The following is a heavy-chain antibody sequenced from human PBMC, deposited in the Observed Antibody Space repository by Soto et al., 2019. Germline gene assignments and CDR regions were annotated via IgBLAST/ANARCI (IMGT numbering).Heavy chain of an antibody. CDR1: GGSISSGGYY. D-gene: IGHD2-21*02. CDR3: ARVCGGDCHYGMDV. Sequence: QVQLQESGPGLVKPSQTLSLTCTVSGGSISSGGYYWTWIRQHPGKGLEWIGYIYYSGSTYYNPSRKSRVTISVDPSKNQFSLKLSSVTAADTAVYYCARVCGGDCHYGMDVWGQGTTVTVSS. V-gene: IGHV4-31*03. J-gene: IGHJ6*02. CDR2: IYYSGST.